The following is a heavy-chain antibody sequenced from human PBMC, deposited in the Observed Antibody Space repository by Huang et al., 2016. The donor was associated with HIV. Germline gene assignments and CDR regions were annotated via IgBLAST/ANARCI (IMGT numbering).Heavy chain of an antibody. D-gene: IGHD1-1*01. CDR2: IVPCFSVT. Sequence: VQLVQSGAEVRRPGSSVRVSCKAAGGSFNSLAFNWVRQAPGQGLEYMGGIVPCFSVTNYAERFQNRLKISADKSTNTVYMELRSLRSEDTGVFYCAREGQTWYGKPIAAFEIWGQGTTVIVSS. CDR3: AREGQTWYGKPIAAFEI. CDR1: GGSFNSLA. V-gene: IGHV1-69*10. J-gene: IGHJ3*02.